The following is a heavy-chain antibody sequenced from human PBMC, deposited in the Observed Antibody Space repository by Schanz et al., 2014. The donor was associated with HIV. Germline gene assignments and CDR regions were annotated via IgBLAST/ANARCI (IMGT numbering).Heavy chain of an antibody. CDR1: GFTFSRYW. CDR2: IHGGGGMP. J-gene: IGHJ6*02. D-gene: IGHD4-17*01. CDR3: AKSRGDSWPYGMDV. V-gene: IGHV3-23*04. Sequence: EVQLVESGGGLVQPGGSLRLSCAASGFTFSRYWMSWVRQAPGKGLEWVASIHGGGGMPFYADFVKGRLTISRDNSENTLYLQMNSLRAEDTAVYYCAKSRGDSWPYGMDVWGQGTTVTVSS.